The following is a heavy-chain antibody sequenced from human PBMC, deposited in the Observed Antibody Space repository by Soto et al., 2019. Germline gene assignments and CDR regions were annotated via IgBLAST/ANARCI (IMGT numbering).Heavy chain of an antibody. CDR1: GFTVSSNY. J-gene: IGHJ6*02. V-gene: IGHV3-53*02. D-gene: IGHD2-15*01. CDR2: IYSGGST. Sequence: EVQLVETGGGLIQPGGSLRLSCAASGFTVSSNYMSWVRQAPGKGLEWVSVIYSGGSTYYADSVKSRFTISRDSSKNPLYRPMNSLRAADTAVYYCAREYCSGGSCYWNFYYYYGMDVWGQGTTVTVS. CDR3: AREYCSGGSCYWNFYYYYGMDV.